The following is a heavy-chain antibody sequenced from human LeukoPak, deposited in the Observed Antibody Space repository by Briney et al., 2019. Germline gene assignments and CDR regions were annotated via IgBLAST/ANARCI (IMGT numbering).Heavy chain of an antibody. CDR2: ISYDGSNK. CDR1: GFTFSSYA. J-gene: IGHJ3*02. Sequence: GGSLRLSCAASGFTFSSYAMHWVRQAPGKGLEWVAVISYDGSNKYYADSVKGRFTFSRDNSKNTLYPQMNSLRAEDTAVYYCARPLIVVVINDAFDIWGQGTMVTVSS. CDR3: ARPLIVVVINDAFDI. D-gene: IGHD3-22*01. V-gene: IGHV3-30-3*01.